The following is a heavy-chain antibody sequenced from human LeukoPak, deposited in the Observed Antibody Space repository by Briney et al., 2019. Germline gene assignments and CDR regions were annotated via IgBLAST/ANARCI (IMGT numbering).Heavy chain of an antibody. CDR1: GLTFSSYG. Sequence: GGSLRLSCAASGLTFSSYGMHWVRQAPGKGLEWVAVIWYDGSNKYYADSVKGRFTISRDNSKNRLYLQMNSLRAEDTAVYYCARDAVYSSSWQYYWGQGTLVTVSS. D-gene: IGHD6-13*01. CDR3: ARDAVYSSSWQYY. V-gene: IGHV3-33*01. CDR2: IWYDGSNK. J-gene: IGHJ4*02.